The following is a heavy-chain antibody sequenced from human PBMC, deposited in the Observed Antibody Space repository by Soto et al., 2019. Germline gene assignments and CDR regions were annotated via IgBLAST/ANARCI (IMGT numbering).Heavy chain of an antibody. D-gene: IGHD3-16*01. CDR3: AKDRRAGGNSAFYFDL. CDR2: ISATGGGT. J-gene: IGHJ5*02. Sequence: GGSLRLSCAASGFKFSNYAMSWVGQAPGKGLEWVSLISATGGGTYYADSVKGRFTISRDNSHNTLYLQVHSLTAEDTAVYYCAKDRRAGGNSAFYFDLWGQGAQVTVSS. CDR1: GFKFSNYA. V-gene: IGHV3-23*01.